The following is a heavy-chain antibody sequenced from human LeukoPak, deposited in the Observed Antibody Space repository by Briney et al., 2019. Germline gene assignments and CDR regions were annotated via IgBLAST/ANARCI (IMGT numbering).Heavy chain of an antibody. CDR3: AKDLGDYYDSSGYYRGYFQH. V-gene: IGHV3-66*01. J-gene: IGHJ1*01. Sequence: GGSLRLSCAASGFTVSSKYMSWVRQAPGKGVEWVSVIYTGETTYYADSVKGRFTISRDNSKHTLYLQMDGLRVEDTAVYYCAKDLGDYYDSSGYYRGYFQHWGQGTLVTVSS. D-gene: IGHD3-22*01. CDR2: IYTGETT. CDR1: GFTVSSKY.